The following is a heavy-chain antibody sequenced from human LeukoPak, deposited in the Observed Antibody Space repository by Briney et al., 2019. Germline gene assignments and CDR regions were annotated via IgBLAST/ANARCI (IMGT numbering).Heavy chain of an antibody. D-gene: IGHD2-2*01. J-gene: IGHJ4*02. V-gene: IGHV5-51*01. CDR1: GYRFTSYW. CDR2: IYPGDSDT. Sequence: GGSLQISCKVSGYRFTSYWIGWVRQMPGKGLEWMGIIYPGDSDTRYRPSFQGQVTTSADKSISTAYLQWSSLKASDTAMYYCATFKGYCSSTSCYAFDYWGQGTLVTVSS. CDR3: ATFKGYCSSTSCYAFDY.